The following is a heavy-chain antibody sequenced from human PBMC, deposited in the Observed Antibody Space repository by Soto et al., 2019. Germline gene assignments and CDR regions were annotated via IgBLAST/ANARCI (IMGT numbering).Heavy chain of an antibody. Sequence: PSETLSLTCTVSGGSISSYYWSWIRQPAGKGLEWIGRIYTSGSTNYNPSLKSRDTMSVDTSKNQFSLKLSSVTAADTAVYYCARVTVTGTTYWLDPWGQGTLVTVSS. J-gene: IGHJ5*02. CDR3: ARVTVTGTTYWLDP. CDR2: IYTSGST. V-gene: IGHV4-4*07. D-gene: IGHD1-7*01. CDR1: GGSISSYY.